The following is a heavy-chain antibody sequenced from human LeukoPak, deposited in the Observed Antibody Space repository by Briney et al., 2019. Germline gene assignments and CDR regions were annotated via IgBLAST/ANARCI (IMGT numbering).Heavy chain of an antibody. CDR1: GGTFTSYA. Sequence: SVKLSCTASGGTFTSYAISWVRQAPGQRLEWMGGIIPIFSTANYAQKYQGRVTITADESTGTAYMDLSSLRSEDTAVYYCARGGVQLERFDYWGQGTLVTVSS. CDR2: IIPIFSTA. D-gene: IGHD1-1*01. J-gene: IGHJ4*02. CDR3: ARGGVQLERFDY. V-gene: IGHV1-69*13.